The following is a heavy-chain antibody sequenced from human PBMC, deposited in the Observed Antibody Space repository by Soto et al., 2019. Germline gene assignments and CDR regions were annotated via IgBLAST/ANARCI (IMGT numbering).Heavy chain of an antibody. CDR1: GFSISSNY. CDR3: ARGQQVSMIRGVQGFDY. CDR2: LYSGGTS. V-gene: IGHV3-53*02. Sequence: EVQLVETGGGLIQPGGSLRLSCAASGFSISSNYMTWVRQAPGKGLEWVSLLYSGGTSYYADSVKGRFTISRDNSKNTLFLQMNRLKTEDTAVYYCARGQQVSMIRGVQGFDYWGQGTLVTVSS. D-gene: IGHD3-10*01. J-gene: IGHJ4*02.